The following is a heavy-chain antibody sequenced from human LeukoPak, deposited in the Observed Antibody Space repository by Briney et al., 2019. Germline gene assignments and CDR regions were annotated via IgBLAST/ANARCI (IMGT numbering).Heavy chain of an antibody. CDR1: GYTFTGYY. CDR2: INPNSGGT. J-gene: IGHJ5*02. D-gene: IGHD3-3*01. V-gene: IGHV1-2*02. Sequence: ASVKVSCKASGYTFTGYYMHWVRQAPGQGLEWMGWINPNSGGTYYAQKFQGRVTMTRDTSISTAYMELSRLRSDDTAVYYCVRGEPPALRFLEWLLENNWFDPWGQGTLVTVSS. CDR3: VRGEPPALRFLEWLLENNWFDP.